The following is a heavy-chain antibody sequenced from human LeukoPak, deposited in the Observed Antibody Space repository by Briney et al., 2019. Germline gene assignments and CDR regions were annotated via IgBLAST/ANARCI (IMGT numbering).Heavy chain of an antibody. J-gene: IGHJ5*02. CDR1: GGSISSSSYY. CDR3: ARGGPGWAAARAFFWFDP. D-gene: IGHD6-13*01. CDR2: IHYSGST. V-gene: IGHV4-39*07. Sequence: SETLSLTCTVSGGSISSSSYYWGWVRQPRGKGLEWIGSIHYSGSTYYNPSLKSRVTISVDTSKNQFSLKLSSVTAADTAVYYCARGGPGWAAARAFFWFDPWGQGTLVTVSS.